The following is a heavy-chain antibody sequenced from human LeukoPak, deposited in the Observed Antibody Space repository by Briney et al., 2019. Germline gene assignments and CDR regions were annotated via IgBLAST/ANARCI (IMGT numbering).Heavy chain of an antibody. J-gene: IGHJ5*02. CDR2: ISSSGGTM. Sequence: GGSLRLSCAVSGFTFSTYSMNWVRQAPGKGLEWVSYISSSGGTMYYADSVKGRFTISRDNAKNSLYLQMNSLGVEDTAVYYCARDKRPVNWFDPWGLGTLVTVSS. CDR1: GFTFSTYS. CDR3: ARDKRPVNWFDP. D-gene: IGHD4-17*01. V-gene: IGHV3-48*01.